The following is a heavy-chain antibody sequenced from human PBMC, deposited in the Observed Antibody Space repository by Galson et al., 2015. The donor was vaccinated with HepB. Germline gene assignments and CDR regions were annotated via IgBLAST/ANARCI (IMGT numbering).Heavy chain of an antibody. CDR3: AREVEQLGKWFDP. D-gene: IGHD6-6*01. Sequence: SLRLSCAASGFTFSSYSMNWVRQAPGKGLEWVSSISSSSSYIYYADSVKGRFTISRDNAKNSLYLQMNSLRAEDTAVYYCAREVEQLGKWFDPWGQGTLVTVSS. CDR2: ISSSSSYI. CDR1: GFTFSSYS. J-gene: IGHJ5*02. V-gene: IGHV3-21*01.